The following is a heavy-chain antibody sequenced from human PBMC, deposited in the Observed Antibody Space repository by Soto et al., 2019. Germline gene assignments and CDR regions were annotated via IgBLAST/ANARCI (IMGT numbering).Heavy chain of an antibody. Sequence: QVQLQQWGAGLLKPSETLSLTCAVYGGSFSGYYWSWIRQPPGKGLEWIGEINHSGSTNYNPSLKSRVTISVDASKNQFYRQLSSVTAADTAVYYCARVLTYYYDSSGYLSYYYYYGMDVWGQGTTVTVSS. V-gene: IGHV4-34*01. CDR2: INHSGST. CDR1: GGSFSGYY. J-gene: IGHJ6*02. D-gene: IGHD3-22*01. CDR3: ARVLTYYYDSSGYLSYYYYYGMDV.